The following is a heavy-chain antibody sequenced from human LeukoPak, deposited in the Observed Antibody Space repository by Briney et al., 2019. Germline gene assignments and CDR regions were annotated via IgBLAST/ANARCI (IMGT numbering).Heavy chain of an antibody. J-gene: IGHJ6*03. V-gene: IGHV3-30*04. CDR2: ISYDGSNK. CDR1: GFTFSSYA. Sequence: TGGSLRLSCAASGFTFSSYAMHWVRQAPGKGLEWVAVISYDGSNKYYADSVKGRFTISRDNSKNTLYLQMNSLRAEDTAVYYCASGMSAAGYYYHYYMDVWGKGTTVTVSS. D-gene: IGHD6-13*01. CDR3: ASGMSAAGYYYHYYMDV.